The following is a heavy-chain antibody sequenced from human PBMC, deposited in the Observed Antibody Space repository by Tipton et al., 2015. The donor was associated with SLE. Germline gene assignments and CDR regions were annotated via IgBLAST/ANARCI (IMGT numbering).Heavy chain of an antibody. CDR2: IYYSGST. CDR3: ARDLFGKAFDL. CDR1: GGSISSYY. V-gene: IGHV4-59*01. J-gene: IGHJ2*01. Sequence: TLSLTCTVSGGSISSYYWSWIRQPPGKGLEWIEYIYYSGSTNYNPSLKSRVTISVDTSKNQFSLKLSSVTAADTAVYYCARDLFGKAFDLCGRGTLVTVSS. D-gene: IGHD3-3*01.